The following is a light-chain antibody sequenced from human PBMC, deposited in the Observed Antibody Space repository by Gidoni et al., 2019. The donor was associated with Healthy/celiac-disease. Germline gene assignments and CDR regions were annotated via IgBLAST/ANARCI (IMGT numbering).Light chain of an antibody. Sequence: DIQMTQYPSSLSASVGDRVTITCRASQSISSYFNWYQQKPGKAPKLLIYAASSLQSGVPSRFSGSGSGTDFTLTISSLQPEDFATYYCQQSYSTPLTFGPGTKVDIK. CDR2: AAS. V-gene: IGKV1-39*01. CDR3: QQSYSTPLT. J-gene: IGKJ3*01. CDR1: QSISSY.